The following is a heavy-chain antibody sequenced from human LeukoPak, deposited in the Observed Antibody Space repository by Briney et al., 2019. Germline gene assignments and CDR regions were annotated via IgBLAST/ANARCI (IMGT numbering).Heavy chain of an antibody. V-gene: IGHV3-30*18. Sequence: GGSLRLSCAASGFTFNNYGMHWVRQAPGKGLEWVAVISYDGSDKYYADSVKGRFTISRGNSKNTLYLQLNNLRTEDTAVYFCAKVDYWGQGTLVTVSS. CDR3: AKVDY. CDR1: GFTFNNYG. CDR2: ISYDGSDK. J-gene: IGHJ4*02.